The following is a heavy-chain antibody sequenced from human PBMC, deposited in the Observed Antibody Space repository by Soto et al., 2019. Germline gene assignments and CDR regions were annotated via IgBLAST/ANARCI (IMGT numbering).Heavy chain of an antibody. Sequence: GESLKISCKGSGYSFTSYWIGWVRQMPGKGLEWMGIIYPGDSDTRYSPSFQGQVTISADKSISTAYLQWSSLKASDTAMYYCARLLTVRYYGSGSSRYMDVWGKGTMVTVSS. J-gene: IGHJ6*03. V-gene: IGHV5-51*01. D-gene: IGHD3-10*01. CDR3: ARLLTVRYYGSGSSRYMDV. CDR1: GYSFTSYW. CDR2: IYPGDSDT.